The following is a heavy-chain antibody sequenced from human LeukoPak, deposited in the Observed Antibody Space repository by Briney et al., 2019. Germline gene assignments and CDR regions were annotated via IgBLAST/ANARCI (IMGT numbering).Heavy chain of an antibody. CDR1: GFTFSDYY. J-gene: IGHJ4*02. CDR3: ARDYYDSSGYYYFDY. V-gene: IGHV3-11*04. CDR2: ISSSGSTI. D-gene: IGHD3-22*01. Sequence: GGSLRLSCAASGFTFSDYYMSWVRQAPGKGLEWVSYISSSGSTIYYADSVKGRFTISRDNAKNSLYLQMNSLRAEDTAVYYCARDYYDSSGYYYFDYWGQGTLVTVSS.